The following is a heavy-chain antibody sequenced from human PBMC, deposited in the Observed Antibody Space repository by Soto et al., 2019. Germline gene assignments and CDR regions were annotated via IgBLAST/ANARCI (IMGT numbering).Heavy chain of an antibody. CDR1: GFTFSSYG. V-gene: IGHV3-30*18. CDR3: AKERGYSGYETFDY. Sequence: QVQLVESGGGVVQPGRSLRLSCAASGFTFSSYGMHWVRQAPGKGLEWVAVISYDGSNKYYADSVKGRFTISRDNSRNTLYLQMNSLRAEDTAVYYCAKERGYSGYETFDYWGQGTLVTVSS. J-gene: IGHJ4*02. D-gene: IGHD5-12*01. CDR2: ISYDGSNK.